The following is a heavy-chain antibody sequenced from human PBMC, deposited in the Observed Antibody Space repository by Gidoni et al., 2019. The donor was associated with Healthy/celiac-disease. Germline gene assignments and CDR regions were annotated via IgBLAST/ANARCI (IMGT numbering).Heavy chain of an antibody. CDR3: ARDETMIVVVITTGIFDY. J-gene: IGHJ4*02. CDR1: GFTFSSYA. Sequence: QVQLVESGGGVVQPGRSLRLSCAASGFTFSSYAMHWVRQAPGKGLEWVAVISYDGSNKYYADSVKGRFTISRDNSKNTLYLQMNSLRAEDTAVYYCARDETMIVVVITTGIFDYWGQGTLVTVSS. V-gene: IGHV3-30-3*01. D-gene: IGHD3-22*01. CDR2: ISYDGSNK.